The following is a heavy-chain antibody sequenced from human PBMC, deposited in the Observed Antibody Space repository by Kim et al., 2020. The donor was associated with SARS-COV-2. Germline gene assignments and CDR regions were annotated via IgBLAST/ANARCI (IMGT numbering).Heavy chain of an antibody. D-gene: IGHD3-22*01. V-gene: IGHV3-21*01. Sequence: GGSLRLSCAASGFTFSSYSMNWVRQAPGKGLEWVSSISSSSSYIYYADSGKGRFTISRDNAKNSLYLQMNSLRAEDTAVYYCARDHYDSSGYYYGYYYYYGMDVWGQGTTVTVSS. CDR1: GFTFSSYS. J-gene: IGHJ6*02. CDR3: ARDHYDSSGYYYGYYYYYGMDV. CDR2: ISSSSSYI.